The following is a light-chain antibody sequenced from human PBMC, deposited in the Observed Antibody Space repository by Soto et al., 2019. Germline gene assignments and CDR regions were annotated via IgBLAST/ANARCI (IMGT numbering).Light chain of an antibody. CDR2: DTS. J-gene: IGKJ4*01. V-gene: IGKV3-15*01. Sequence: ENVLTQSPATLSLSPGEGATLSCRASQSINTYLAWYQHKPGQTPRLLIYDTSTRATGVPTRFSGSRSGAEFTLTINSLQSEDFAVYYCQPYNNWPLTFGGGTKVDIK. CDR1: QSINTY. CDR3: QPYNNWPLT.